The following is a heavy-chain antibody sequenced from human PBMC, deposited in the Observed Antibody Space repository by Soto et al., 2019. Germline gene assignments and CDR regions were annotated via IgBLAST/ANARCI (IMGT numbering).Heavy chain of an antibody. CDR2: INPSGGST. Sequence: EASVKVSCKASGYTFTSYYMHWVRQAPGQGLEWMGIINPSGGSTSYAQKFQGRVTMTRDTSTSTVYMELSSLRSEDTAVYYCARDSQRWLAAGLAHYYFDYWGQGTLVTVSS. CDR3: ARDSQRWLAAGLAHYYFDY. D-gene: IGHD6-13*01. V-gene: IGHV1-46*01. J-gene: IGHJ4*02. CDR1: GYTFTSYY.